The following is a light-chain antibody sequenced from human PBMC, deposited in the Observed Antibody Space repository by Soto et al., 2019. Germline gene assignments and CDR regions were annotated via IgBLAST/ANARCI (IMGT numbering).Light chain of an antibody. CDR3: QQYENWPYT. CDR2: GAS. J-gene: IGKJ2*01. CDR1: PGVSNT. V-gene: IGKV3-15*01. Sequence: EIVMTQSPATVSLSPGKRATLSCRASPGVSNTLAWYQQRPGQAPRLLIYGASIRAPGIPARFSGGGSGTEFTLTITSLQSEDFAVYYCQQYENWPYTFGQGTKLEIK.